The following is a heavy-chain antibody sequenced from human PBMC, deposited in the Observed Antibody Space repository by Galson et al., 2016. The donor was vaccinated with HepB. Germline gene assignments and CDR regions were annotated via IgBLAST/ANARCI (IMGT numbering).Heavy chain of an antibody. CDR3: ARGTISIASTGTGVVDY. J-gene: IGHJ4*02. CDR1: GGSFSGYY. V-gene: IGHV4-34*01. Sequence: TLSLTCAVYGGSFSGYYWSWIRQPPGKGLEWIGEINHSGSTNYNPSLKSRVTISVDTSKSQFSLKLSSVTAADTAIYYCARGTISIASTGTGVVDYWGQGTLVTVSS. D-gene: IGHD6-13*01. CDR2: INHSGST.